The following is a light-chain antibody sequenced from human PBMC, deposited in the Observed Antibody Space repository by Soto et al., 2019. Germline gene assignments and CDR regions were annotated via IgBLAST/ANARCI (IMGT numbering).Light chain of an antibody. CDR2: DVS. V-gene: IGLV2-14*03. CDR3: SSYTPSGTFV. J-gene: IGLJ1*01. Sequence: QSVLTQPASVSGSPGQSIAISCTGTSIDVGAYNAVSWYQHHPGKAPKLMIYDVSNRPSGVSDRFSGCKSGNTASLTISGLRPEHEADYYCSSYTPSGTFVFGTGTKLTVL. CDR1: SIDVGAYNA.